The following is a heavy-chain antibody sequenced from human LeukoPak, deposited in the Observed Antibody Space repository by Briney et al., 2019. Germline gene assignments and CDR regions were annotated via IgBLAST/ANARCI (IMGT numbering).Heavy chain of an antibody. Sequence: GGSLRLSCAASAFTFSSYWMSWVRQAPGKGLEWVANIKQDGSEKYYVDSVKGRFTITRDNAKNSLYLQMNSLRAEDTAVYYCARERDAYAGFDYWGQGTLVTVSS. CDR2: IKQDGSEK. V-gene: IGHV3-7*01. J-gene: IGHJ4*02. CDR1: AFTFSSYW. D-gene: IGHD5-24*01. CDR3: ARERDAYAGFDY.